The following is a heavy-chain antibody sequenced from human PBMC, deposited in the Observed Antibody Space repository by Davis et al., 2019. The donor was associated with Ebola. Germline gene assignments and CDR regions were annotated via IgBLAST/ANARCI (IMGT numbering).Heavy chain of an antibody. CDR2: IIPIFGTA. V-gene: IGHV1-69*13. CDR3: ARDMVQGAVAAYWYFDL. J-gene: IGHJ2*01. CDR1: GGTFSSYA. Sequence: SVKVSCKASGGTFSSYAISWVRQAPGQGLEWMGGIIPIFGTANYAQKFQGRVTITADESTSTAYMELSSLRSEDTAVYYCARDMVQGAVAAYWYFDLWGRGTLVTVSS. D-gene: IGHD6-19*01.